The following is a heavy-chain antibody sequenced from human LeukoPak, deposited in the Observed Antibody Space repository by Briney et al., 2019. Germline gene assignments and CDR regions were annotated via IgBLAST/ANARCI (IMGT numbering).Heavy chain of an antibody. D-gene: IGHD2-2*02. CDR3: ARDATVVVPAAINY. V-gene: IGHV3-30-3*01. CDR2: ISYDGSNK. CDR1: GFAFSSYA. Sequence: GRSLRLSCAASGFAFSSYAMHWVRQAPGKGLEWVAVISYDGSNKYYADSVKGRFTISKDNSKNTLYLQMNSLRAEDTAVYYCARDATVVVPAAINYWGQGTLVTVSS. J-gene: IGHJ4*02.